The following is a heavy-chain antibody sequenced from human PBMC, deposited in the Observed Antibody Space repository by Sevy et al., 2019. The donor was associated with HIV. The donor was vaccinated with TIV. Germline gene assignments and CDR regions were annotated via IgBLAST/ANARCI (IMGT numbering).Heavy chain of an antibody. J-gene: IGHJ4*02. CDR1: GFTFSDHY. V-gene: IGHV3-72*01. CDR3: ATHAGIAAADSVFDY. CDR2: TRNKTHSYTT. D-gene: IGHD6-13*01. Sequence: GGSLRLSCAASGFTFSDHYMEWVRQAPGKGLEWVGRTRNKTHSYTTEYAASVKGRFTISRDDCKNSLYLQMNSLKTEDTAVYYCATHAGIAAADSVFDYWGQGSLVTVSS.